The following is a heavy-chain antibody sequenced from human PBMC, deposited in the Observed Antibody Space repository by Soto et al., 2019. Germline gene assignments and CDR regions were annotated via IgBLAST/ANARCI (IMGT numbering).Heavy chain of an antibody. D-gene: IGHD4-17*01. J-gene: IGHJ4*02. V-gene: IGHV3-33*01. Sequence: LKLYCASNWLSFLTFGMHWVRQAPGKGLEWVAVIWYDGSNKYYADSVKGRFTISRDNSKNTLYLQMNSLRVEDTAVYYCARLDYGESDYWGQGT. CDR2: IWYDGSNK. CDR3: ARLDYGESDY. CDR1: WLSFLTFG.